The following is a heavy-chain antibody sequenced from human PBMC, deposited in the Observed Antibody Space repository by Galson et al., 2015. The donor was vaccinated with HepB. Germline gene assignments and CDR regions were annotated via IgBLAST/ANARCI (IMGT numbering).Heavy chain of an antibody. V-gene: IGHV4-4*07. CDR3: ARDLQLGDYGLWFDP. CDR1: GGSISRYH. CDR2: IFSSGTT. D-gene: IGHD4-17*01. Sequence: SETLSLTCSVSGGSISRYHWTWIRQPAGKGLEWIGHIFSSGTTTYSPSLKSRVIMSVDTFRNHFSLKLTSMTAADTAVYYCARDLQLGDYGLWFDPWGQGTLVTVSS. J-gene: IGHJ5*02.